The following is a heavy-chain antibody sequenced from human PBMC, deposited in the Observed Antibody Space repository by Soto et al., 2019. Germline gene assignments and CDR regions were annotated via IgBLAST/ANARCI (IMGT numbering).Heavy chain of an antibody. Sequence: ASVKVSCKASGYTFTGYYMHWVRQAPGQGLEWMGWINPNSGGTNYAQKFQGRVTMTRDTSISTAYMELSRLRSDDTAVYYCASQPPQLPYYYYYGINVCRQGTTGTVAS. CDR2: INPNSGGT. CDR1: GYTFTGYY. J-gene: IGHJ6*02. CDR3: ASQPPQLPYYYYYGINV. D-gene: IGHD1-1*01. V-gene: IGHV1-2*02.